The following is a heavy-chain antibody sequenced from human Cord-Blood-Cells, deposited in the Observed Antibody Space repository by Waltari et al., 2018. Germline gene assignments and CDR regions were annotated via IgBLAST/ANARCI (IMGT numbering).Heavy chain of an antibody. Sequence: EVQLVESGGGLVKPGGSLRLSCAASGVTFSSHSMNWVRQAPGKGLEWVSSISSSSSYIYYADSVKGRFTISRDNAKNSLYLQMNSLRAEDTAVYYCARDSGYYYFDYWGQGTLVTVSS. CDR3: ARDSGYYYFDY. J-gene: IGHJ4*02. CDR1: GVTFSSHS. V-gene: IGHV3-21*01. CDR2: ISSSSSYI. D-gene: IGHD3-22*01.